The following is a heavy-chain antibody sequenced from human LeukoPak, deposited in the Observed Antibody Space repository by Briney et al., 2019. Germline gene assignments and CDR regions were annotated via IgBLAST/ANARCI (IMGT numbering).Heavy chain of an antibody. CDR2: IWYDGSNK. J-gene: IGHJ4*02. D-gene: IGHD6-13*01. V-gene: IGHV3-33*06. Sequence: GKSLRLSCTASGFTFSDYGMHWVRQPPGKGLEWVAIIWYDGSNKTYEDSVKGRFTISRDNSKNTLYLQMNSLRAEDTAVYYCAKQEGAQQLVYYFDYWGQGTLVTVSS. CDR3: AKQEGAQQLVYYFDY. CDR1: GFTFSDYG.